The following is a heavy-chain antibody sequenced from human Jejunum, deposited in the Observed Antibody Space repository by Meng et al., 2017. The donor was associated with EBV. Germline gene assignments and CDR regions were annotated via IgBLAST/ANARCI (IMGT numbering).Heavy chain of an antibody. CDR1: GGSFSGYS. J-gene: IGHJ4*02. D-gene: IGHD2-21*02. Sequence: QVLSKQWGAGLLKPSVTLSLTCAVYGGSFSGYSWSWIRQSPGKGLEWIGEINHSGSTNYNPSLKSRVTILVDTSKNQFSLKVNSVTAADTAVYYCARRVDLGVTAHFNYWCQGTLVTVSS. CDR3: ARRVDLGVTAHFNY. V-gene: IGHV4-34*01. CDR2: INHSGST.